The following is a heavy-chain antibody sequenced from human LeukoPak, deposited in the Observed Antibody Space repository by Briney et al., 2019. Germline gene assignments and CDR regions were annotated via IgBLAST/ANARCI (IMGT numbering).Heavy chain of an antibody. Sequence: SETLSLTCAVYGVSFSGYYWSWIRQPPGKGLEWIGEINHSGSTNYNPSLKSRVTISVDTSKNQFSLKLSSVTAADTAVYYCAKVDRDGYPFDYWGQGTLVTVSS. CDR2: INHSGST. CDR3: AKVDRDGYPFDY. D-gene: IGHD5-24*01. J-gene: IGHJ4*02. CDR1: GVSFSGYY. V-gene: IGHV4-34*01.